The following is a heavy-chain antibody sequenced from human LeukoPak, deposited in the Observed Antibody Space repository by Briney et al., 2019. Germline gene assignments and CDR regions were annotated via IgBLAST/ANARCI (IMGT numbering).Heavy chain of an antibody. CDR3: ASGSYYFDY. CDR1: GGSISSYY. Sequence: SETLSLTCTVSGGSISSYYWSWIRQPPGKGLEWIGYIYYSGSTNYNPSLKSRVTISVDTSKNQFSLKLSSVTAADTAVYYCASGSYYFDYWGQGTLVTVSS. D-gene: IGHD1-26*01. V-gene: IGHV4-59*01. J-gene: IGHJ4*02. CDR2: IYYSGST.